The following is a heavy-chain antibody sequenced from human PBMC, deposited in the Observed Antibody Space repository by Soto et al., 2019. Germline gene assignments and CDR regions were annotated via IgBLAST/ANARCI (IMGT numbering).Heavy chain of an antibody. V-gene: IGHV3-15*07. CDR2: IKRKAHGGPT. D-gene: IGHD3-22*01. J-gene: IGHJ4*01. CDR3: TTDFYTTMIEVRFDY. Sequence: EVQLVESGGGLVKPGGSLRLSCAASGFAFSNAWINWVRQAPGKGLEWVGRIKRKAHGGPTDFAATVRGRFAITRDDSRNIVYMQMNSLNTEDTAVYYCTTDFYTTMIEVRFDYWGRGTLVTVSS. CDR1: GFAFSNAW.